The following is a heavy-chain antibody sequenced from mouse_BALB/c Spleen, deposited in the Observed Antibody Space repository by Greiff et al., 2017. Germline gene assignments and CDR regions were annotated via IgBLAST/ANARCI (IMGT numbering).Heavy chain of an antibody. D-gene: IGHD2-1*01. CDR2: ISDGGSYT. J-gene: IGHJ3*01. V-gene: IGHV5-4*02. CDR1: GFTFSDYY. Sequence: EVQGVESGGGLVKPGGSLKLSCAASGFTFSDYYMYWVRQTPEKRLEWVATISDGGSYTYYPDSVKGRFTISRDNAKNNLYLQMSSLKSEDTAMYYCAREGYGNYVPYWGQGTLVTVSA. CDR3: AREGYGNYVPY.